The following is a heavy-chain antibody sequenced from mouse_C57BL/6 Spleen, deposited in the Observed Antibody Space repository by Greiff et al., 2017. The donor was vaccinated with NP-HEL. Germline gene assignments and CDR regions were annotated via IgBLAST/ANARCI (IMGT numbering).Heavy chain of an antibody. V-gene: IGHV3-6*01. CDR1: GYSITSGYY. CDR3: ARRGYGSSYEGFDY. J-gene: IGHJ2*01. D-gene: IGHD1-1*01. Sequence: EVQRVESGPGLVKPSQSLSLTCSVTGYSITSGYYWNWIRQFPGNKLEWMGYISYDGSNNYNPSLKNRISITRDTSKNQFFLKLNSVTTEDTATYYCARRGYGSSYEGFDYGGQGTTLTVSS. CDR2: ISYDGSN.